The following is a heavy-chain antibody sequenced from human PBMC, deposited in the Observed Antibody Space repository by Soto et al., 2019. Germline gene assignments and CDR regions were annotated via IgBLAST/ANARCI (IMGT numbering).Heavy chain of an antibody. CDR1: GDSFTSYG. V-gene: IGHV1-18*01. CDR3: ARESPPADY. J-gene: IGHJ4*02. CDR2: ISAYNGNT. Sequence: ASVKLSCKACGDSFTSYGISWVRQAPGQGLEWMGWISAYNGNTKYAQKLQGRVTLTTDTSTSTAYMELRSLRSDDTAVYYCARESPPADYWGQGTLVTVSS.